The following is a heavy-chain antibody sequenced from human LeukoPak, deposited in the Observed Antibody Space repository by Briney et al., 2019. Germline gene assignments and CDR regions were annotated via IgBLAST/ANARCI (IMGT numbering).Heavy chain of an antibody. CDR3: AIFPHVTSYYMDV. CDR1: GGSISSYY. J-gene: IGHJ6*03. Sequence: SETLSLTCTVSGGSISSYYWSWIRQPPGKGLEWIGYIYYSGSTNYNPSLKSRVTISVDTSKNQFSLKLSSVTAADTAVYYCAIFPHVTSYYMDVWGKGTTVAVSS. D-gene: IGHD3-16*01. V-gene: IGHV4-59*12. CDR2: IYYSGST.